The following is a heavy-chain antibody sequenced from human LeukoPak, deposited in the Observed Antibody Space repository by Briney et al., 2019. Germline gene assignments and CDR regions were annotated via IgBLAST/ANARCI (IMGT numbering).Heavy chain of an antibody. J-gene: IGHJ4*02. Sequence: VSVKVSCKASGYTFTTYGISWVRQTPGQGLEWMGWVSAYNGDTNFAQKLQGRGTMTTDTSTSTAYLELRSLRSDDTAVYYCARDKGRVVSAVGDFWGQGTLVTVSS. CDR1: GYTFTTYG. CDR3: ARDKGRVVSAVGDF. CDR2: VSAYNGDT. V-gene: IGHV1-18*01. D-gene: IGHD2-2*01.